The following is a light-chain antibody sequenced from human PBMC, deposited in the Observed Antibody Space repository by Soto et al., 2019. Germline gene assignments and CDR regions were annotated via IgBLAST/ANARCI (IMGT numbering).Light chain of an antibody. V-gene: IGKV3D-15*01. J-gene: IGKJ4*01. CDR1: QSVSNN. CDR2: GAS. CDR3: QQYDNWPLLT. Sequence: EIVMTQSPATLSVSPGERATLSCRASQSVSNNLAWYQQKPGQAPRLLIHGASTRATGIPARFSGSGSGTEFTLTISSLQSEEFAVYYCQQYDNWPLLTFGGGTEVEIK.